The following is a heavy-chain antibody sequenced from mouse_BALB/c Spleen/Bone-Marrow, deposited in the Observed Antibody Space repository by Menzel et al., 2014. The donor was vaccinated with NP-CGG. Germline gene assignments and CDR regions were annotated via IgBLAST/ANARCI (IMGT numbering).Heavy chain of an antibody. CDR1: GFTFSNYW. V-gene: IGHV6-6*02. D-gene: IGHD1-1*01. CDR2: IRLKSNNYAT. CDR3: TRGYYGSTTGAYAMDY. Sequence: EVQRVESGGGLVQPGGSMKLSCVASGFTFSNYWMNWVRQSPEKGLEWVAEIRLKSNNYATHYAESVKGRFTISRDDSKSSVYLQMNNLRAGDTGIYYCTRGYYGSTTGAYAMDYWGQGTSVTVSS. J-gene: IGHJ4*01.